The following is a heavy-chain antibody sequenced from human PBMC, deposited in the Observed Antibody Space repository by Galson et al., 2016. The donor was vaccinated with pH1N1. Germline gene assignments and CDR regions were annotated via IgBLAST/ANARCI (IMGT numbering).Heavy chain of an antibody. J-gene: IGHJ4*02. V-gene: IGHV3-64*01. D-gene: IGHD4-17*01. Sequence: SLRLSCAASGFTFSYYAMYWVRQAPGKGLEFVSAMSDNGHTTHYAHSVNGRFTISRDNSRNTLNLQMDSLRVEDMAVYYCARDKYGDIRGGLDSWGRGTLVIVSS. CDR2: MSDNGHTT. CDR1: GFTFSYYA. CDR3: ARDKYGDIRGGLDS.